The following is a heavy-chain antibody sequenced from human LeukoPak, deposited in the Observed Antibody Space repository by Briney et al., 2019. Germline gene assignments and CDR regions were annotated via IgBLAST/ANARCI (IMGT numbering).Heavy chain of an antibody. Sequence: PGGSLRLSCAASGFTFSSYWMHWVRQAPGKGLVWVSRINSDGSSTSYADSVKGRFTISRDNDKNTLYLQMNSLRAEDTAVYYCARVDTAMVLDYWGRGTLVTVSS. V-gene: IGHV3-74*01. CDR3: ARVDTAMVLDY. CDR2: INSDGSST. J-gene: IGHJ4*02. D-gene: IGHD5-18*01. CDR1: GFTFSSYW.